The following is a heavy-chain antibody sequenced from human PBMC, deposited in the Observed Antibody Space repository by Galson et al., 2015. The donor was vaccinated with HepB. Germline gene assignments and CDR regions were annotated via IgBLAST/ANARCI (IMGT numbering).Heavy chain of an antibody. CDR2: INPSGGST. CDR3: ARVGINTMVQGDKYYFDY. J-gene: IGHJ4*02. CDR1: GYTFTSYY. D-gene: IGHD3-10*01. V-gene: IGHV1-46*03. Sequence: SVKVSCKASGYTFTSYYMHWVRQAPGQGLEWMGIINPSGGSTSYAQKFQGRVTMTRDTSTSTVYMELSSLRSEDTAVYYCARVGINTMVQGDKYYFDYWGQGTLVTVSS.